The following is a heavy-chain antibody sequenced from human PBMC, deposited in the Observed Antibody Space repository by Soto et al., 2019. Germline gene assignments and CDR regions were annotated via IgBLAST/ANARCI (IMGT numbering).Heavy chain of an antibody. CDR3: AKTAITIFRVAAPNAFDF. V-gene: IGHV3-23*01. CDR2: ISGSGVST. J-gene: IGHJ4*03. CDR1: GLTFSSYP. Sequence: GSLRLCCAASGLTFSSYPMSWVRQAPGKGLEWVSFISGSGVSTHYADSVKGRFTISRDNSKNTLYLQMNSLRVEDTAVYYCAKTAITIFRVAAPNAFDFWGQGTMVTVSS. D-gene: IGHD3-3*01.